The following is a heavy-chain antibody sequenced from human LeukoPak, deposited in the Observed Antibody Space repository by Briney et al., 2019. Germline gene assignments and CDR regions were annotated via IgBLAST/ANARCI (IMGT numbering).Heavy chain of an antibody. D-gene: IGHD3-22*01. CDR3: ASEPNYYDSSGYYLVAKYLQH. V-gene: IGHV4-39*07. Sequence: SETLSLTCTVSGGSISSSGHYWGWIRQPPGKGLEWIGTMFYSGSTYYNPSLKSRVTISVDTSKNQFSLKLSSVTAADTAVYYCASEPNYYDSSGYYLVAKYLQHWGQGTLVTVSS. CDR2: MFYSGST. CDR1: GGSISSSGHY. J-gene: IGHJ1*01.